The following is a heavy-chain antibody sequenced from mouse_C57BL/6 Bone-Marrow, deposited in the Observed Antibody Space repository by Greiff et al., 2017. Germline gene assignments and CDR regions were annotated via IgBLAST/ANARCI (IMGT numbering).Heavy chain of an antibody. CDR3: VRLEGFAY. J-gene: IGHJ3*01. Sequence: VQVVESGGGLVQPKGSLKLSCAASGFSFNTYAMNWVRQAPGTGLEWVARIRSKSNNYATYYADSVKDRFTISRDDSESMLYLQMNNLKTEDTAMYCCVRLEGFAYWGQGTLVTVSA. CDR2: IRSKSNNYAT. CDR1: GFSFNTYA. V-gene: IGHV10-1*01.